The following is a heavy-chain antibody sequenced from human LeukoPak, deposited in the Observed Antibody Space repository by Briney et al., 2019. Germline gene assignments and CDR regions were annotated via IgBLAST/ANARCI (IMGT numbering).Heavy chain of an antibody. CDR2: IDPSDSYT. CDR3: ARHPDYDSSGSQRDY. D-gene: IGHD3-22*01. J-gene: IGHJ4*02. CDR1: GYSFTSYW. Sequence: GESLKISCKGSGYSFTSYWIGWVRQMPGKGLEWMGRIDPSDSYTNYSPSFQGHVTISADKSISTAYLQWSSLKASDTAMYYCARHPDYDSSGSQRDYWGQGTLVTVSS. V-gene: IGHV5-10-1*01.